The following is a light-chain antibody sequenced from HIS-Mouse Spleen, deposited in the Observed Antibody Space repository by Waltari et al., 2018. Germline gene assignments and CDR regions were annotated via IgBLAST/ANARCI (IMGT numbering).Light chain of an antibody. Sequence: SYEPTQPPSVSVSPGQTARITCSADALPKKYADWYQQKSGQAPVLGNYEDSKRPSGTPEGVCGYSSGTMATLTISGAQVEDEADYCCYSTDSSGNHRVFGGGTKLTVL. CDR1: ALPKKY. J-gene: IGLJ2*01. CDR3: YSTDSSGNHRV. V-gene: IGLV3-10*01. CDR2: EDS.